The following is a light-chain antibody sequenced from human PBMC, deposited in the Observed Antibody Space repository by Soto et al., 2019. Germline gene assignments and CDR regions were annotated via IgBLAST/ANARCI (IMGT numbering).Light chain of an antibody. CDR2: DGS. J-gene: IGKJ5*01. CDR1: QSLLYSDGKTY. CDR3: MQRSHVPIT. V-gene: IGKV2D-29*01. Sequence: VLTQTPLSLSVTPGQPASMSCQSSQSLLYSDGKTYLYWYLQRPGQPPQLLIYDGSNRFSGVPDRFSGSGSVTDFTLKISRVEAEDVGVYYCMQRSHVPITFGQGTPLEIK.